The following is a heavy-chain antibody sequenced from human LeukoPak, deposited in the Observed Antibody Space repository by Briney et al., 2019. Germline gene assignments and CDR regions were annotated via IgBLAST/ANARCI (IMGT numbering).Heavy chain of an antibody. CDR2: INHSGST. D-gene: IGHD3-10*01. V-gene: IGHV4-34*01. CDR3: ARRVILWFGEFRPYNRFDP. CDR1: GGSFSGYY. J-gene: IGHJ5*02. Sequence: SETLSLTCAVYGGSFSGYYWSWIRQPPGKGLEWIGEINHSGSTNYNPSLKSRVTISVDTSKNQFSLKLSSVTAADTAVYYCARRVILWFGEFRPYNRFDPWGQGTLVTVSS.